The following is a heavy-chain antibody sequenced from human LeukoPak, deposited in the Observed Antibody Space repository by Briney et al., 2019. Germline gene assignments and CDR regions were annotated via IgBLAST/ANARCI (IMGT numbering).Heavy chain of an antibody. CDR3: ARGRPAEIVVVPAATTPTFDY. CDR1: GGSFSGYY. J-gene: IGHJ4*02. V-gene: IGHV4-34*01. CDR2: INHSGST. Sequence: SETLSLTCAVYGGSFSGYYWSWIRQPPGKGLEWIGEINHSGSTNYNPSLKSRVTISVDTSKNQFSLKLSSVTAADTAVYYCARGRPAEIVVVPAATTPTFDYWGQGTLVTVFS. D-gene: IGHD2-2*01.